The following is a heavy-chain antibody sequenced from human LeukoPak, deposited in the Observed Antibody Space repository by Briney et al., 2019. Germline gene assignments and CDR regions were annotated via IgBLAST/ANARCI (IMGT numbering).Heavy chain of an antibody. CDR3: AREGGGSPWRWFDP. D-gene: IGHD4-23*01. CDR1: GYSISSGYY. V-gene: IGHV4-38-2*02. CDR2: IYHSGST. J-gene: IGHJ5*02. Sequence: PSETLSLTCTVSGYSISSGYYWGWIRQPPGKGLEWIGSIYHSGSTYYNPSLKSRVTISVDTSKNQFSLKLSSVTAADTAVYYCAREGGGSPWRWFDPWGQGTLVTVSS.